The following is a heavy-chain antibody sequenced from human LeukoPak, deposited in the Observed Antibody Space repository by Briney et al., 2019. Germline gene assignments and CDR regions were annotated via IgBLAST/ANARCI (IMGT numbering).Heavy chain of an antibody. V-gene: IGHV4-59*11. J-gene: IGHJ5*02. CDR2: FYKSGST. CDR1: GGSFSSHF. CDR3: ATGADWNWFDP. Sequence: SETLSLTCTVSGGSFSSHFWSWIRQPPGKGLEWIGYFYKSGSTNYNPSLNSRVTMSVDTSKNHFSLKLTSVTAADTAVYYCATGADWNWFDPWGQGTLVTVSS. D-gene: IGHD3-9*01.